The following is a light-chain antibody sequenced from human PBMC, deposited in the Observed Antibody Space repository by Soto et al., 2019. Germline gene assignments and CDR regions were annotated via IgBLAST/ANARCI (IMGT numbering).Light chain of an antibody. V-gene: IGLV2-8*01. Sequence: QSALTQPPSASGSPGQSVTISCTGSNVGEYDYVSWYQQHPGKAPKLMIHEVTKRPSGVPDRFSGSKSGNTASLTVSGLQAEDEADYYCSSYAGSNNLVFGGGTQLTVL. J-gene: IGLJ2*01. CDR1: NVGEYDY. CDR3: SSYAGSNNLV. CDR2: EVT.